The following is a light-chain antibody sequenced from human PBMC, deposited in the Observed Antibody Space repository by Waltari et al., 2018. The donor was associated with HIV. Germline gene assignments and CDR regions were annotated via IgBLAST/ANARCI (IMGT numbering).Light chain of an antibody. V-gene: IGLV1-51*02. Sequence: QSVVTQPPSVSAAPGQRFTISCSGSTSNIANNYVSWFLQLPGSAPKLPLYEPANRPSGIPDRLPGSKTGTTATLGITGLQTGDEAVYYCGTWDNSLRAGVFGGGTKLTVL. CDR1: TSNIANNY. J-gene: IGLJ2*01. CDR3: GTWDNSLRAGV. CDR2: EPA.